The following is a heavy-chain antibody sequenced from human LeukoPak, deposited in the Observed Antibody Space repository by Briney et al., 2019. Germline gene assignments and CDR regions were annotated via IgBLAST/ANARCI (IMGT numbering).Heavy chain of an antibody. V-gene: IGHV3-7*01. D-gene: IGHD3-16*01. CDR2: IKQDGSEK. CDR1: GFTFGSYW. J-gene: IGHJ4*02. CDR3: ARDLRGVMRYYFDY. Sequence: GGSLRLSCAASGFTFGSYWMSWVRQAPGKGLEWVANIKQDGSEKYYVDSVEGRFTISRDNAKNSLYLQMNSLRAEDTAVYYCARDLRGVMRYYFDYWGQGTLVTVSS.